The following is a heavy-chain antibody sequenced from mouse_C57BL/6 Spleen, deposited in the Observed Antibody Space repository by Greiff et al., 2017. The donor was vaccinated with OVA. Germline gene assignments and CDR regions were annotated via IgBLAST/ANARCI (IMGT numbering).Heavy chain of an antibody. J-gene: IGHJ1*03. CDR2: INPGSGGT. D-gene: IGHD2-1*01. V-gene: IGHV1-54*01. CDR1: GYAFTNYL. Sequence: QVQLQQSGAELVRPGTSVKVSCKASGYAFTNYLIEWVKQRPGQGLEWIGVINPGSGGTNYNEKFKGKATLTADKSSSTAYMQLSSLTSEDSAVYFCARGYGNLWYFDVWGTGTTVTVSS. CDR3: ARGYGNLWYFDV.